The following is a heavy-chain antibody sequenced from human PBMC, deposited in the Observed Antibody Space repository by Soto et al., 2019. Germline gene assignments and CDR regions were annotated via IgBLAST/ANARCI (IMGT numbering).Heavy chain of an antibody. Sequence: NPAETLSLSCAVSVGSINSGGSYWIWIRHIPGKGLEWIGFIYYTGTTQYNPSLKSRVSISLDTSKSQFSLKLSSVTAADTSVYYCARYHYATLGDSWGQGILVTVSS. CDR1: VGSINSGGSY. D-gene: IGHD2-8*01. CDR3: ARYHYATLGDS. J-gene: IGHJ4*02. V-gene: IGHV4-31*11. CDR2: IYYTGTT.